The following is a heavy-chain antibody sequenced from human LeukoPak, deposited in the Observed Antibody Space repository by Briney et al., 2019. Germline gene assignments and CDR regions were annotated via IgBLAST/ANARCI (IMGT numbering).Heavy chain of an antibody. CDR3: ARDGSGSSTGGKYAFDI. CDR1: GGSISSGGYY. J-gene: IGHJ3*02. V-gene: IGHV4-31*03. CDR2: IYYSGST. Sequence: TSETLSLTCTVSGGSISSGGYYWSWIRQHPGKGLEWIGYIYYSGSTYYNPSLKSRVTISVDTSKNQFSLKLSSVTAADTAVYYCARDGSGSSTGGKYAFDIWGHGTMVTVSS. D-gene: IGHD1-26*01.